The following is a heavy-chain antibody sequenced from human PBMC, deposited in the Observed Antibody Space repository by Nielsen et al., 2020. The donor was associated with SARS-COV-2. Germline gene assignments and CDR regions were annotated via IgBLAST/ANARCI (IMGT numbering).Heavy chain of an antibody. CDR2: ISSGSSTM. Sequence: GESLKISCAASGFAFSGYSMNWVRQAPGKGLEWLSYISSGSSTMYYADSVKGRFTISRDNAKNSLYLRMNSLRAEDTAIYYCARAREPGYNAVDYWGQGTLVTVSS. CDR3: ARAREPGYNAVDY. CDR1: GFAFSGYS. V-gene: IGHV3-48*01. J-gene: IGHJ4*02. D-gene: IGHD1-14*01.